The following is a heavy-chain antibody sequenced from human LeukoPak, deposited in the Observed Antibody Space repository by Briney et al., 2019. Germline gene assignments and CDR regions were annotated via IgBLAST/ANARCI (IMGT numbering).Heavy chain of an antibody. CDR1: GGTFSSYA. Sequence: GASVKVSCKASGGTFSSYAISWVRQAPGQGLEWMGRIIPILGIANYAQKFQGRVTITADKSTSTAHMELSSLRSEDTAVYYCARDPGSYYFAFDIWGQGTMVTVSS. J-gene: IGHJ3*02. D-gene: IGHD1-26*01. CDR2: IIPILGIA. CDR3: ARDPGSYYFAFDI. V-gene: IGHV1-69*04.